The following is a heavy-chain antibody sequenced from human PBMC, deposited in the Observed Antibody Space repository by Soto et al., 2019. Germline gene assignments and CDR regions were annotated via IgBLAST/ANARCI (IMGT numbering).Heavy chain of an antibody. D-gene: IGHD2-2*01. Sequence: GGSLRLSCAASGFTFSSYALHWFRQPPGRGLEWVALISFDGNNKYYANSVKGRFTISRDNSKNTLYLQMSSLRAEDTAVYYCGRCSSTSCHLGADYWGQGTLVTVFS. J-gene: IGHJ4*02. CDR1: GFTFSSYA. V-gene: IGHV3-30-3*02. CDR3: GRCSSTSCHLGADY. CDR2: ISFDGNNK.